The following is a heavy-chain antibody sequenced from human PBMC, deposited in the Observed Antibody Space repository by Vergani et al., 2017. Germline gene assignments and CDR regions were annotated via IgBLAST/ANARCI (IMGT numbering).Heavy chain of an antibody. CDR2: INHSGST. Sequence: QVQLQESGPGLVKPSETLSLTCTVSGGSFSGYYWSWIRQPPGKGLEWIGEINHSGSTNYNPSLKSRVTISVDTSKNQFSLKLSSVTAADTAVYYCAREGLGSTAMRTHRMDAFDIWGQGTMVTVSS. CDR3: AREGLGSTAMRTHRMDAFDI. J-gene: IGHJ3*02. V-gene: IGHV4-34*10. D-gene: IGHD5-18*01. CDR1: GGSFSGYY.